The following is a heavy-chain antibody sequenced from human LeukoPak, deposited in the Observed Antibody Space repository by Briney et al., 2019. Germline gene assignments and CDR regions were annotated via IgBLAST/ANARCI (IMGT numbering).Heavy chain of an antibody. CDR2: MNPNSGNT. CDR3: ARPTSVLRFLEWPKGGYYYYYMDV. V-gene: IGHV1-8*01. Sequence: GASVKVSCKASGYTFTSYDINWVRQATGQGLEWMGWMNPNSGNTGYAQKFQGRVTMTRNTSISTAYMELSSLRSEDTAVYYCARPTSVLRFLEWPKGGYYYYYMDVWGKGTTVTVSS. CDR1: GYTFTSYD. D-gene: IGHD3-3*01. J-gene: IGHJ6*03.